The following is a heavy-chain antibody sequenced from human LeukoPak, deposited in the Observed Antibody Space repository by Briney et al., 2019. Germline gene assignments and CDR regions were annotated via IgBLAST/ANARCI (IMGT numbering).Heavy chain of an antibody. V-gene: IGHV3-64*01. CDR2: ISSNGGST. Sequence: GGSLRLSCAASGFTFSSYAMHWVRQAPGKGLEYVSAISSNGGSTYYANSVKGRFTISRDNSKNTLYLQMGSLRAEDMAVYYCARELRGGEWYTLDYWGQGTLVTVSS. D-gene: IGHD3-3*01. CDR3: ARELRGGEWYTLDY. J-gene: IGHJ4*02. CDR1: GFTFSSYA.